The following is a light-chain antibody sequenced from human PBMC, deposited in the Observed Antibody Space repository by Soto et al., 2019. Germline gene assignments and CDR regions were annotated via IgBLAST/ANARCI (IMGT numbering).Light chain of an antibody. J-gene: IGKJ1*01. CDR2: KAS. CDR1: QSISSW. CDR3: QQYYSYPWT. Sequence: DIQMTQSPSTLSASVGDRVTITCRASQSISSWLAWYQQKPGKAPKLLIYKASSLESGVPSRFSGSGSGTEFTLTISSLQHDDFATYYCQQYYSYPWTFGQGTKVEIK. V-gene: IGKV1-5*03.